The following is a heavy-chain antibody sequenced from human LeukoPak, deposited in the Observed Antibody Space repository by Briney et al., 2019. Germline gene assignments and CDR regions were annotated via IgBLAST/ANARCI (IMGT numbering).Heavy chain of an antibody. CDR3: ARGPADYYDSSGYPLGN. CDR2: IYHSGST. Sequence: PSQTLSLTCTVYGGSISSGGYYWSWIRQPPGKGLEWIGYIYHSGSTYYNPSLKSRVTISVDRSKNQFSLKLSSVTAADTAVYYCARGPADYYDSSGYPLGNWGQGTLVTVSS. J-gene: IGHJ4*02. CDR1: GGSISSGGYY. V-gene: IGHV4-30-2*01. D-gene: IGHD3-22*01.